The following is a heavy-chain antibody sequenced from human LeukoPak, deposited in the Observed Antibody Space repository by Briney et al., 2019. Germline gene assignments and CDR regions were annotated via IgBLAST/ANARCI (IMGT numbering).Heavy chain of an antibody. J-gene: IGHJ6*02. D-gene: IGHD1-1*01. CDR3: ARGPIQLWLHNGMDV. CDR2: IRSIGYGETT. V-gene: IGHV3-49*04. CDR1: GFTFGDHA. Sequence: PGRSLRLSCITSGFTFGDHAMTWVRQAPGKGLEWVGFIRSIGYGETTEYAPSVKGRFTISRDNSNSIAYLQMNSLNTVDTGIYYCARGPIQLWLHNGMDVWGPGTTVIVSS.